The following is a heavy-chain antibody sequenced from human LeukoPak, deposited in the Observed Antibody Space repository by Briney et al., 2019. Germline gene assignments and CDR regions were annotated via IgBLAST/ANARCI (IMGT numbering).Heavy chain of an antibody. CDR3: ARGRVIAARLRFRRYYFDY. J-gene: IGHJ4*02. D-gene: IGHD6-6*01. V-gene: IGHV4-34*01. Sequence: SETLSLTCAVYGGSFSGYYWSWIRQPPGKGLEWIGEINHSGSTNYNPSLKSRVTISVDTSKNQFSLKLSSVTAADTVVYYCARGRVIAARLRFRRYYFDYWGQGTLVTVSS. CDR2: INHSGST. CDR1: GGSFSGYY.